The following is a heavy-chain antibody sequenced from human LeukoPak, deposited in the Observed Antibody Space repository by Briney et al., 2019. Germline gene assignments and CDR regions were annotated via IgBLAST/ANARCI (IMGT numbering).Heavy chain of an antibody. J-gene: IGHJ5*02. V-gene: IGHV3-11*04. CDR2: ISRASESI. CDR3: ARGATDTTRWFAP. CDR1: GFTFSDYY. Sequence: PGGSLRLSCAASGFTFSDYYMSWIRQAPGKGLEWVSIISRASESIFYADSVKGRFTISRDNAKNSLYLQMNDLRAEDTATYYCARGATDTTRWFAPWGQGTLVTVSS. D-gene: IGHD1-7*01.